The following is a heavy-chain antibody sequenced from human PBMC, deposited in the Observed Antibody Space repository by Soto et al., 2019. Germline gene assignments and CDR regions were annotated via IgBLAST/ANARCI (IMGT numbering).Heavy chain of an antibody. CDR3: AGGIAARPLDY. D-gene: IGHD6-6*01. Sequence: SETLSLTCTVSGGSISSYYWSWIRQPPGKGLEWIGYIYYSGSTNYNPSLKSRVTISVDTSKNQFSLKLSSVTAADTAVYYCAGGIAARPLDYWGQGTLVTVSS. CDR1: GGSISSYY. J-gene: IGHJ4*02. V-gene: IGHV4-59*12. CDR2: IYYSGST.